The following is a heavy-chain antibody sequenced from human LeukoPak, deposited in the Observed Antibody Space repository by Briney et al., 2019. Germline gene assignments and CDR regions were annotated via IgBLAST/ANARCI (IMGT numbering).Heavy chain of an antibody. CDR3: ARRQGCSSTSCPPDY. CDR1: GYSFTNYW. V-gene: IGHV5-51*01. CDR2: IYPGDSDT. Sequence: KPGESLKISCKGSGYSFTNYWIGWVRQMPGKGLEWMGIIYPGDSDTRCTPSFQGQVTMSADKSINTAYLQWSSLKASDTAMYYCARRQGCSSTSCPPDYWGQGTLVTVSP. J-gene: IGHJ4*02. D-gene: IGHD2-2*01.